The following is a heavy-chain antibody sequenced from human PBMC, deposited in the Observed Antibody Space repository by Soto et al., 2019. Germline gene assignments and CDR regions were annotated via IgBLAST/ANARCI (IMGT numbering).Heavy chain of an antibody. V-gene: IGHV5-51*01. J-gene: IGHJ4*02. CDR1: GYSFTSYW. Sequence: GESLKISCKGSGYSFTSYWIGWVRQMSGKGLEWMGIIYPGDSDTRYSPSFQGQVTISADKSISTAYLQWSSLKASDTAMYYCARHRVVVTAIDPADYWGQGTLVTVSS. CDR2: IYPGDSDT. CDR3: ARHRVVVTAIDPADY. D-gene: IGHD2-21*02.